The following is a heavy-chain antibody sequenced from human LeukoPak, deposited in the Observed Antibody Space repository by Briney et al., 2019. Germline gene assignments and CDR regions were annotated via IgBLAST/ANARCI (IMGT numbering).Heavy chain of an antibody. V-gene: IGHV4-59*01. CDR3: ARTSGGIFDAFDI. J-gene: IGHJ3*02. CDR2: IYYSGST. D-gene: IGHD3-16*01. CDR1: GGSISSYY. Sequence: SETLSLTCTVSGGSISSYYWSWIRQPPGKGLEWIGYIYYSGSTNYNPSLKSRVTISVDTSKIQFSLKLSSVTAADTAVYYCARTSGGIFDAFDIWGQGTMVTVSS.